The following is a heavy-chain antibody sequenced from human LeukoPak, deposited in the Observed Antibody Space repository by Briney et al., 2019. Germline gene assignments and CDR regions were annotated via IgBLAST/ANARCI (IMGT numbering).Heavy chain of an antibody. CDR2: IYYSGST. Sequence: SETLSLTCTVSGGSISSYYWSWIRQPPGKGLEWIGYIYYSGSTNYNPSLKSRVTISVDTSKSQFSLKLSSVTAADTAVYYCARGPPPYSGSYWYFDLWGRGTLVTVSS. J-gene: IGHJ2*01. D-gene: IGHD1-26*01. CDR1: GGSISSYY. V-gene: IGHV4-59*01. CDR3: ARGPPPYSGSYWYFDL.